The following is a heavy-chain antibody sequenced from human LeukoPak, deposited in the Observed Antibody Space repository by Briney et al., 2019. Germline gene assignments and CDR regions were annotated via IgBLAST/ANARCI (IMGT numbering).Heavy chain of an antibody. CDR3: ARGRKSDRWLQFYPIDY. V-gene: IGHV4-39*07. Sequence: PSETLSLTCTVSGGSISSGGYYWSWIRQPPGKGLEWIGEINHSGSTNYNPSLKSRVTISVDTSKNQFSLKLSSVTAADTAVYYCARGRKSDRWLQFYPIDYWGQGTLVTVSS. CDR1: GGSISSGGYY. CDR2: INHSGST. D-gene: IGHD5-24*01. J-gene: IGHJ4*02.